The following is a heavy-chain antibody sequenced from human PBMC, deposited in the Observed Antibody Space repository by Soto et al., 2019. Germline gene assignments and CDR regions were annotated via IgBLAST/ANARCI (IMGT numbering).Heavy chain of an antibody. J-gene: IGHJ6*03. CDR3: ARHHAAQTDDYIWGSYRLSYYYYMDV. V-gene: IGHV4-59*08. CDR1: DGSMSSYY. D-gene: IGHD3-16*02. CDR2: IYYSGRT. Sequence: PSGTLSLTCTLFDGSMSSYYLSWIRQSPGKGLEWNGYIYYSGRTNYNHSLKRRDTISVDTSKNQFSLKLSSVTAADTAVYYWARHHAAQTDDYIWGSYRLSYYYYMDVWGKGTTVIVSS.